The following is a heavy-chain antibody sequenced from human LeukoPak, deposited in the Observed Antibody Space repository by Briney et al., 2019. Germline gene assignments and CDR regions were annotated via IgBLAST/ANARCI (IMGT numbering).Heavy chain of an antibody. CDR3: AKGHGRDLHWYFDL. D-gene: IGHD1-26*01. Sequence: PGGSLRLSCAASGFTFSSYAMSWVRQAPGKGLEWVSGISGSGSSTYFADSVKGRFTISRDNAKNSLYLQMNSLRAEDMALYYCAKGHGRDLHWYFDLWGRGTLVTVSS. V-gene: IGHV3-23*01. CDR2: ISGSGSST. J-gene: IGHJ2*01. CDR1: GFTFSSYA.